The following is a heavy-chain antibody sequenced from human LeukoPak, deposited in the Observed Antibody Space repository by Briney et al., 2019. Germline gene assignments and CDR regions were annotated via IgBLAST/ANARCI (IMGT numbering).Heavy chain of an antibody. CDR3: ARNIVVVTVNDAFDI. D-gene: IGHD2-21*02. V-gene: IGHV3-53*05. CDR2: IYSGGNT. Sequence: PGGSLRLSCAASGFTVSINYMSWVRQAPGKGLEWVSVIYSGGNTYYADSVKGRFTISRDNSKNTLYLQMNSLRAEDTAVYYCARNIVVVTVNDAFDIWGQGTMVTVSS. J-gene: IGHJ3*02. CDR1: GFTVSINY.